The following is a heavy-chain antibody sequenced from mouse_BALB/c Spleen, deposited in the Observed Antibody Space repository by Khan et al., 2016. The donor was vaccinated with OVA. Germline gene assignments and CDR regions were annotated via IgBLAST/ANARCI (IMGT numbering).Heavy chain of an antibody. D-gene: IGHD2-3*01. J-gene: IGHJ2*01. CDR2: VSSGGSFP. V-gene: IGHV5-9-3*01. CDR1: GFTFSNYA. CDR3: ARQGGIYDGPFDY. Sequence: EVELVESGGGLVKPGGSLKLSCAASGFTFSNYAMPWVRQTPEKRLEWVATVSSGGSFPYSPASVKGRFTMSRDNAKNTPYLQMSSLRSEDTAMYYCARQGGIYDGPFDYWGQGTTLTVSS.